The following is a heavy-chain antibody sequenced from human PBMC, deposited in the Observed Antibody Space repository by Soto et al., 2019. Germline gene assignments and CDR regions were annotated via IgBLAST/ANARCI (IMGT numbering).Heavy chain of an antibody. J-gene: IGHJ4*02. CDR3: ARLTYYYDSSGYYYGDSCFDY. Sequence: SETLSLTCAVYGGSFSGYYWSWIRQPPGKGLEWIGEINHSGSTNYNPSLKSRVTISVDTSKNQFSLKLGSVTAADTAVYYCARLTYYYDSSGYYYGDSCFDYWGQGTLVTVSS. CDR1: GGSFSGYY. CDR2: INHSGST. D-gene: IGHD3-22*01. V-gene: IGHV4-34*01.